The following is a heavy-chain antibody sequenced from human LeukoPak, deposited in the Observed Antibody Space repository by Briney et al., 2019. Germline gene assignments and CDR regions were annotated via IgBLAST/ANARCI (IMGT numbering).Heavy chain of an antibody. D-gene: IGHD6-6*01. Sequence: ASVKVSCKASGYTFTSYGISWVRQAPGQGLEWMGWTSGDNVNTYYAQKFLGRVIMTTDISTTTAYMELRSLRPDDTAVYYCVRDWEWKAARNLFDPWGQGTRVTVSS. CDR3: VRDWEWKAARNLFDP. J-gene: IGHJ5*02. CDR2: TSGDNVNT. CDR1: GYTFTSYG. V-gene: IGHV1-18*01.